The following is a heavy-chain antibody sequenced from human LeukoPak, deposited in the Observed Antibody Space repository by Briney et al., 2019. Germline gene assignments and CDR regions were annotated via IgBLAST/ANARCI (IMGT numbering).Heavy chain of an antibody. CDR3: AKDSVAAAGFYLDY. V-gene: IGHV3-23*01. Sequence: GGSLRLSCAASGFTFSDYAITWVRQAPGKGLEWVSSITAGGTNTYRSASATGRFTISRDNSENTLYLQMNNLRAEDTAIYYCAKDSVAAAGFYLDYWGQGTLVTVSS. J-gene: IGHJ4*02. D-gene: IGHD6-25*01. CDR1: GFTFSDYA. CDR2: ITAGGTNT.